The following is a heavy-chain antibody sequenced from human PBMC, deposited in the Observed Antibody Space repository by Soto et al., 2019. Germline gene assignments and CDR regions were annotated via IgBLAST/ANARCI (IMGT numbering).Heavy chain of an antibody. CDR1: GGSISSGGYY. CDR3: AREGYILQYGMDV. J-gene: IGHJ6*02. Sequence: QVQLQESGPGLVKPSQTLSLTCTVSGGSISSGGYYWNWIRQHPGKGLEWIGYIYYSGSTYYNPSRKSRVTISVDTSKNQFSLKLNSVTAADTAVYYCAREGYILQYGMDVWGQGTTVTVSS. V-gene: IGHV4-31*03. CDR2: IYYSGST. D-gene: IGHD1-1*01.